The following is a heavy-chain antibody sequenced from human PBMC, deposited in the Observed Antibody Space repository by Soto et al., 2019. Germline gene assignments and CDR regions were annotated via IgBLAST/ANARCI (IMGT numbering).Heavy chain of an antibody. CDR1: GGSFSGYY. Sequence: SETLSLTCAVYGGSFSGYYWSWIRQPPGKGLEWIGEINHSGSTNYNPSLKSRVTISVDTSKNQFSLKLSSVTAADTAVYYCAAPGIAAAGTSNWFDPWGQGTLVTVSS. D-gene: IGHD6-13*01. CDR3: AAPGIAAAGTSNWFDP. J-gene: IGHJ5*02. V-gene: IGHV4-34*01. CDR2: INHSGST.